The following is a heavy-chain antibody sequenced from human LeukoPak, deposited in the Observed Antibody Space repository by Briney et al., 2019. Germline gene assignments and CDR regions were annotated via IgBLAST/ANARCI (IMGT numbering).Heavy chain of an antibody. D-gene: IGHD2-8*02. V-gene: IGHV4-59*01. CDR2: IYNSGRS. J-gene: IGHJ5*02. Sequence: ASETLSLTCSVSGGSISSGYWSWIRQPPGKGLEWIAYIYNSGRSNYNPSLNSRVTISLDTSKNQFSLKLNSVTAADTAVYYCAGGSGASWFDPWGQGTLVTVSS. CDR3: AGGSGASWFDP. CDR1: GGSISSGY.